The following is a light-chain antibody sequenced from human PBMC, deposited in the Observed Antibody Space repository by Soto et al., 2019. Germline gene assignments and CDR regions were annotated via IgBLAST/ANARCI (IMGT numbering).Light chain of an antibody. CDR2: DAS. J-gene: IGKJ3*01. CDR1: QSVSSY. V-gene: IGKV3-11*01. Sequence: EIVLTQSPDTLSLSPGERATLSCGASQSVSSYLAWYQQKPGQAPRLLIYDASNRATGIPARFSGSGSGTDFTLTISSLEPEDFAVYYCQQRSNWPITFGPGTKVDIK. CDR3: QQRSNWPIT.